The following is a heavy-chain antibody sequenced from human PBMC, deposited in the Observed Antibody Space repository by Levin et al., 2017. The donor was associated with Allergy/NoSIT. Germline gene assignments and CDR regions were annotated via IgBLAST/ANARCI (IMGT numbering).Heavy chain of an antibody. CDR2: ISAYNGNT. CDR1: GYTFTSYG. Sequence: PWASVKVSCKASGYTFTSYGISWVRQAPGQGLEWMGWISAYNGNTNYAQKLQGRVTMTTDTSTSTAYMELRSLRSDDTAVYYCARDPHDYYDSSGSAEYFDYWGQGTLVTVSS. CDR3: ARDPHDYYDSSGSAEYFDY. D-gene: IGHD3-22*01. V-gene: IGHV1-18*01. J-gene: IGHJ4*02.